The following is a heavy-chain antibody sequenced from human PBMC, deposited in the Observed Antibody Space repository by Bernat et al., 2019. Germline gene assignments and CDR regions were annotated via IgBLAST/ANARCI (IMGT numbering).Heavy chain of an antibody. CDR1: GFTFGDYA. Sequence: EVQLVESGGGLVQPVRSLRLSCTASGFTFGDYAMSWVRQAPGKGLEWVGFIRSKAYGGTTEYAASVKGRFTISRDDSKSIAYLQMNSLKTEDTAVYYCTRVRGYSGYGNDAFDIWGQGTMVTVSS. CDR2: IRSKAYGGTT. D-gene: IGHD5-12*01. V-gene: IGHV3-49*04. CDR3: TRVRGYSGYGNDAFDI. J-gene: IGHJ3*02.